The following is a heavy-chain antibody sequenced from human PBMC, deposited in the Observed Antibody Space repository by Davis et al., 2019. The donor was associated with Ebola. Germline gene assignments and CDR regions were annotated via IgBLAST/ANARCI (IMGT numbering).Heavy chain of an antibody. CDR1: GGTFSSYA. CDR3: ASSIAVAGKEIYYYYGMDV. V-gene: IGHV1-69*13. Sequence: SVKVSCKGSGGTFSSYAISWVRQAPGQGLEWMGGIIPIFGTANYAQKFQGRVTITADESTSTAYMELSSLRSEDTAVYYCASSIAVAGKEIYYYYGMDVWGQGTTVTVSS. CDR2: IIPIFGTA. D-gene: IGHD6-19*01. J-gene: IGHJ6*02.